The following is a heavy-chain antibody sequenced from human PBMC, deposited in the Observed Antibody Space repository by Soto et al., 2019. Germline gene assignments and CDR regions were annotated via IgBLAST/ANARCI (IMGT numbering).Heavy chain of an antibody. CDR3: VRDVESPGISGAWGAFDI. Sequence: QVQLQESGPGLVKPSETLSLICTVSGGSIRNYFWTWIRQPAGKGLEWIGRIDSSGNTVYNASLKSRVTMSIDMSKNQLSLKLSSMTAADTAVYYCVRDVESPGISGAWGAFDIWGQGTVVTVSS. CDR2: IDSSGNT. CDR1: GGSIRNYF. D-gene: IGHD1-20*01. V-gene: IGHV4-4*07. J-gene: IGHJ3*02.